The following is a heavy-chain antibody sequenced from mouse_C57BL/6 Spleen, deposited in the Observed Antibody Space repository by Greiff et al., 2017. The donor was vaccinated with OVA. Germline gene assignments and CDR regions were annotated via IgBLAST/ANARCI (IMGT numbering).Heavy chain of an antibody. V-gene: IGHV5-9-1*02. J-gene: IGHJ4*01. CDR3: TRAHYGYAMDY. CDR2: ISSGGDYI. D-gene: IGHD1-1*02. CDR1: GFTFSSYA. Sequence: EVQGVESGEGLVKPGGSLKLSCAASGFTFSSYAMSWVRQTPEKRLEWVAYISSGGDYIYYADTVKGRFTISRDNARNTLYLQRSSLKSEDTAMYYCTRAHYGYAMDYWGQGTSVTVSS.